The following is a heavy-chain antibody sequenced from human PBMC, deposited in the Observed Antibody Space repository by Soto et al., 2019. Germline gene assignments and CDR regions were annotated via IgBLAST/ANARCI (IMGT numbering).Heavy chain of an antibody. Sequence: SETLSLTCTVSGGSITSGGYYWSWIRQHPGKGLEWIGYIYYSGFTYYNPSLKSRVTISVDTSKNQFSLKLSSVTAADTAVYYCARDLGMLGNYFDYWGQGTQVTVSS. CDR2: IYYSGFT. CDR3: ARDLGMLGNYFDY. V-gene: IGHV4-31*03. CDR1: GGSITSGGYY. D-gene: IGHD3-10*02. J-gene: IGHJ4*02.